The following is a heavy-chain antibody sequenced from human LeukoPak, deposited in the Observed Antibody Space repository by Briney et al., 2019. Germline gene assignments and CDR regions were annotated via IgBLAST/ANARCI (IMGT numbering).Heavy chain of an antibody. D-gene: IGHD3-3*01. V-gene: IGHV4-39*02. Sequence: SETLSLTCFVSGDSITNSGWSWGWVRQPPGKGLEWIGTMPYDENVSDRGMPSYNPSLKSRVTISADTSKNHLSLKVNSVTAADTASYYCARLTLTGVWGRGWFDSWGQGALVIVSS. CDR1: GDSITNSGWS. CDR2: MPYDENVSDRGMP. J-gene: IGHJ5*01. CDR3: ARLTLTGVWGRGWFDS.